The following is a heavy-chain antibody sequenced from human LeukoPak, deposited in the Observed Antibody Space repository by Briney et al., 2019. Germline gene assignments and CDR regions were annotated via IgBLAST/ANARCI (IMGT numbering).Heavy chain of an antibody. CDR2: IIPIFGTA. CDR3: ARDEGQWELLPNYYYYMDV. Sequence: GASVKVSCKASGGTFSSYAISWVRQAPGQGLEWMGGIIPIFGTANYAQKFQGRVTITADESTSTAYMELSSLRSEDTAVYYCARDEGQWELLPNYYYYMDVWGKGTTVTISS. J-gene: IGHJ6*03. CDR1: GGTFSSYA. V-gene: IGHV1-69*13. D-gene: IGHD1-26*01.